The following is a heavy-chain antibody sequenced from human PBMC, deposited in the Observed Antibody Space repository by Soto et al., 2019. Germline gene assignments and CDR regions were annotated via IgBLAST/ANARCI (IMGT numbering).Heavy chain of an antibody. Sequence: QVQLVQSGAEVKKPGSSVKVSCKASGGTFSSYAISWVRQAPGQGLEWMGGIIPIFGTANYAQKFQGRVTITADKSTSTAYMELSSLRSEDTAVYYCAPEMYSYDSSDGRYFDYWGQGTLVTVS. CDR2: IIPIFGTA. J-gene: IGHJ4*02. V-gene: IGHV1-69*06. CDR3: APEMYSYDSSDGRYFDY. CDR1: GGTFSSYA. D-gene: IGHD3-22*01.